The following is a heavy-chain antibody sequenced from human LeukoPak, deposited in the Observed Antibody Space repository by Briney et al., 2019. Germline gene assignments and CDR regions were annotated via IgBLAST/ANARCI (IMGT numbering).Heavy chain of an antibody. CDR3: ARHRSDSGDDDAFDI. D-gene: IGHD4-17*01. J-gene: IGHJ3*02. Sequence: GGSLRLSCAASGFIVSSNYMLWVRQAPGQGLEWVSVIYSSDSTYYSDAVKGRFTISRDNSKNTLFLQMNSLRAEDTAVYYCARHRSDSGDDDAFDIWGQGTMVTVSS. CDR1: GFIVSSNY. CDR2: IYSSDST. V-gene: IGHV3-53*01.